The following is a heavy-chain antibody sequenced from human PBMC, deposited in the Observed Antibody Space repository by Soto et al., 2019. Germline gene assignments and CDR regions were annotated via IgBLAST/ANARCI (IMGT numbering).Heavy chain of an antibody. V-gene: IGHV3-48*02. Sequence: EVRLVESGGTLVQPGGSLRLSCAASGFSFSRYAMNWVRQAPGKGLEWISYISMSGSFMTYADSVKGRFTISRDNAQKSLFLEMKSLRDDDTAIYFCARDAIGDATNWFDPWGQGTLVTVSS. CDR2: ISMSGSFM. D-gene: IGHD3-10*01. CDR1: GFSFSRYA. CDR3: ARDAIGDATNWFDP. J-gene: IGHJ5*02.